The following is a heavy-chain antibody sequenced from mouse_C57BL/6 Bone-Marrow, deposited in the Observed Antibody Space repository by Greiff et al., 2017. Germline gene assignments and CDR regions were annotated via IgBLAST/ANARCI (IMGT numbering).Heavy chain of an antibody. CDR1: GYTFTDYE. Sequence: VQVVESGAELVRPGASVTLSCKASGYTFTDYEMHWVKQTPVHGLEWIGAIDPETGGTAYNQKFKGKAILTADKSSSTAYMELRSLTSEDSAVYYCTRLGGSGYGYWGQGTTLTVSS. J-gene: IGHJ2*01. V-gene: IGHV1-15*01. D-gene: IGHD3-2*02. CDR2: IDPETGGT. CDR3: TRLGGSGYGY.